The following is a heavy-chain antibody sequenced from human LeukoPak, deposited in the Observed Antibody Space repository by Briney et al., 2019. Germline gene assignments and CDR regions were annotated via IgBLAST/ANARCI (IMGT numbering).Heavy chain of an antibody. CDR2: IYYSGST. J-gene: IGHJ4*02. CDR1: GGSISSSSYY. V-gene: IGHV4-39*07. Sequence: PSETLSLTCTVSGGSISSSSYYWGWIRQPPGKGLEWIGSIYYSGSTYYNPSLKSRVTISVDTSKNQFSLKLSSVTAADTAVYYCARVAGDGYNSYYFDYWGQGTLVTVSS. D-gene: IGHD5-24*01. CDR3: ARVAGDGYNSYYFDY.